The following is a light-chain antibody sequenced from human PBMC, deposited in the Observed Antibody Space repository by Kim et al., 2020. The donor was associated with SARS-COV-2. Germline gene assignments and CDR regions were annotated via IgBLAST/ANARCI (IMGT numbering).Light chain of an antibody. CDR1: QDIHDF. CDR3: QQYESLPLI. CDR2: DAS. Sequence: DIQISQSPSSLHASIGDTVTITCQASQDIHDFLSWFQQKPGRATKLLIYDASHLEPGVPSRFSGSGSGTHFIFNISSLQPEDTATYFCQQYESLPLIFGQGTRLEIK. V-gene: IGKV1-33*01. J-gene: IGKJ5*01.